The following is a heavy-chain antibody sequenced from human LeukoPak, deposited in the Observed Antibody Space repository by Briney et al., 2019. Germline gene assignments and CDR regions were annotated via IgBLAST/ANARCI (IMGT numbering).Heavy chain of an antibody. J-gene: IGHJ4*02. CDR2: INHSGST. Sequence: PSETLSLTCTVSGYSISSGYYWSWIRQPPGKGLEWIGEINHSGSTNYNPSLKSRVTISVDTSKNQFSLKLSSVTAADTAVYYCARHNYYLDYWGQGTLVTVSS. V-gene: IGHV4-38-2*02. D-gene: IGHD3-10*01. CDR1: GYSISSGYY. CDR3: ARHNYYLDY.